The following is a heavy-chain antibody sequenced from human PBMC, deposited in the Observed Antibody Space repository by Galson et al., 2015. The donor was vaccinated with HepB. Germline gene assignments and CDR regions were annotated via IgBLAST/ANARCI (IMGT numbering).Heavy chain of an antibody. CDR2: IWYDGSNK. CDR3: AREPLRGYYDSSGYRVY. J-gene: IGHJ4*02. Sequence: SLRLSCAASGFTFSSYGMHWVRQAPGKGLEWVAVIWYDGSNKYYADSVKGRFTISRDNSKNTLYLQMNSLRAEDTAVYYCAREPLRGYYDSSGYRVYWGQGTLVTVSS. V-gene: IGHV3-33*08. CDR1: GFTFSSYG. D-gene: IGHD3-22*01.